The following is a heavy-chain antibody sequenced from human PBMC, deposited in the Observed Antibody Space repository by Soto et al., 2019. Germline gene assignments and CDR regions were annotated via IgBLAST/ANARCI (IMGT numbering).Heavy chain of an antibody. CDR2: IRDSGYST. CDR3: AKGDWNDAGDAFDI. CDR1: GFMFDNYA. V-gene: IGHV3-23*01. J-gene: IGHJ3*02. D-gene: IGHD1-1*01. Sequence: PGGSLRLSCVASGFMFDNYAMSWVRQVPGKGLEWVSTIRDSGYSTYYADSVKGRFTLSRDDSKNTVFLQMNSLRAEDTALYYCAKGDWNDAGDAFDIWGQGTVVTVS.